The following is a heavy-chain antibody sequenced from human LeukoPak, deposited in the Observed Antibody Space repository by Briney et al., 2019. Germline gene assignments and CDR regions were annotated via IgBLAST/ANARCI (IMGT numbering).Heavy chain of an antibody. CDR1: GFTFSSYG. CDR2: ISYDGSNK. Sequence: PGGSLRLSCAASGFTFSSYGMHWVRQAPGKGLEWVAVISYDGSNKYYADSVKGRFTISRDNSKNTLYLQMNSLRAEDTAVYYCANIPDYEDAFDIWGQGTMVTVSS. CDR3: ANIPDYEDAFDI. V-gene: IGHV3-30*18. D-gene: IGHD4-17*01. J-gene: IGHJ3*02.